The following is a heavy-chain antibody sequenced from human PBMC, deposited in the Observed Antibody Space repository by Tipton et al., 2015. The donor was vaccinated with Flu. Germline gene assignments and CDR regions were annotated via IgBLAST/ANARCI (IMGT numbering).Heavy chain of an antibody. CDR3: ARSSSAYDYVWGGSYYFDF. CDR2: IYTSGST. D-gene: IGHD3-16*01. V-gene: IGHV4-61*02. Sequence: TLSLTCTVSGGSISSGSYYWSWIRQPAGKGLEWIGRIYTSGSTNYNPSLKSRVTISVDTSKNQFSLKLSSVTAADTAVYYCARSSSAYDYVWGGSYYFDFWGQGTLVTVSS. CDR1: GGSISSGSYY. J-gene: IGHJ4*02.